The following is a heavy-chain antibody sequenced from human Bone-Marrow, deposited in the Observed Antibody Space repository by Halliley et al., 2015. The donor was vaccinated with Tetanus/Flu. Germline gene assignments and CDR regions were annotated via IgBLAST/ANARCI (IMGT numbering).Heavy chain of an antibody. CDR1: GFTFDDYA. J-gene: IGHJ4*02. D-gene: IGHD6-13*01. Sequence: SLRLSCAASGFTFDDYAMHWVRQAPGKGLEWVAGISWNSGSIEYAASAKGRFTVSRDNAKNSLFLQMKGLRPEDTAVYYCARAGDGLWYPLGDWGQGALVTVSS. CDR3: ARAGDGLWYPLGD. V-gene: IGHV3-9*01. CDR2: ISWNSGSI.